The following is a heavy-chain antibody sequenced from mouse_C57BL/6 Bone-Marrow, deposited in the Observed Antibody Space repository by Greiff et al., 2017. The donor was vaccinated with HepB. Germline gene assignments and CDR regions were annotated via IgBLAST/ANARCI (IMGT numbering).Heavy chain of an antibody. Sequence: DVKLVESGGDLVKPGGSLKLSCAASGFTFSSYGMSWVRQTPDKRLEWVATISSGGSYTYYPDSVKGRFTISRDNAKNTLYLQMSSLKSEDTAMHYCARRALLRWYFDVWGTGTTVTVSS. V-gene: IGHV5-6*02. D-gene: IGHD1-2*01. CDR3: ARRALLRWYFDV. CDR2: ISSGGSYT. J-gene: IGHJ1*03. CDR1: GFTFSSYG.